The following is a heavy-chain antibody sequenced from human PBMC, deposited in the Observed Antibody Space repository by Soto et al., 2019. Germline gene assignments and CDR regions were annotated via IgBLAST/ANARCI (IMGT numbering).Heavy chain of an antibody. CDR2: INPNGGST. D-gene: IGHD6-13*01. Sequence: QVQLVQSGAEVKKPGASVKLSCKASGYTFTNYYIHWVRQAPGQGLEWMAIINPNGGSTNYAQKFQGRVTLTRDTSTSTVYMDLSSLKSEDPDVYYCARGLAAGDYWGQGTLVTVSS. CDR3: ARGLAAGDY. CDR1: GYTFTNYY. V-gene: IGHV1-46*01. J-gene: IGHJ4*02.